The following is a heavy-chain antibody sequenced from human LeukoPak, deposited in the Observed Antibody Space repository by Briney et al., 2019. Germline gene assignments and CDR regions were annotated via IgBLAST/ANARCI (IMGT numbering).Heavy chain of an antibody. J-gene: IGHJ4*02. CDR3: ARDERYCNGDNHYPDLGY. CDR1: GYTFTGYY. Sequence: GASVKVSCKASGYTFTGYYLFWVRQAPGQGLEWMEWINPNTGDTKYGQKFQGRVTLTRDTSIRTTYMELSSLRSDDTAVYYCARDERYCNGDNHYPDLGYWGQGTLVTVSS. CDR2: INPNTGDT. D-gene: IGHD2-15*01. V-gene: IGHV1-2*02.